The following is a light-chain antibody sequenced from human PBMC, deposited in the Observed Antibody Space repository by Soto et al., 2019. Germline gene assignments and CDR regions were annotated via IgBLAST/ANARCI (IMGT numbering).Light chain of an antibody. CDR2: TAF. V-gene: IGKV1-39*01. CDR1: QSISGY. CDR3: QQSYSTPQT. Sequence: DIQMTQSPSSLSASVGDRVTITCRASQSISGYLNWYQQKPGRAPNLLIYTAFSLQSGVPSRFSGSASGTDFTLTISSLQPEDFATYYCQQSYSTPQTFGQGTKLEIK. J-gene: IGKJ2*01.